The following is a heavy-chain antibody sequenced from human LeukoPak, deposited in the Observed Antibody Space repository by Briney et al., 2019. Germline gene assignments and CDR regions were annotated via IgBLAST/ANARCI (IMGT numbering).Heavy chain of an antibody. CDR2: INHSGST. Sequence: SETLSLTCAVYGGSFSGYYWSWIRQPPGKGLEWIGEINHSGSTNYNPSLKSRVTISVDRSKNQFSLKLSSVTAADTAVYYCARTLGNYYDSSGYSDAFDIWGQGTMVTVSS. CDR1: GGSFSGYY. D-gene: IGHD3-22*01. J-gene: IGHJ3*02. CDR3: ARTLGNYYDSSGYSDAFDI. V-gene: IGHV4-34*01.